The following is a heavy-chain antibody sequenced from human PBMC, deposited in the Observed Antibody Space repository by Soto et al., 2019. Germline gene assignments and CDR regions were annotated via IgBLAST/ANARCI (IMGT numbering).Heavy chain of an antibody. CDR1: GFTFSSYA. J-gene: IGHJ3*02. Sequence: GGSLRLSCAASGFTFSSYAMSWVRQAPGKGLEWVSAISGSGGSTYYADSVKGRFTISRDNSKNTLYLQMNSLRAEDTAVYYCAKEPRIFGVVTGDAFDIWGQGTMVTVSS. D-gene: IGHD3-3*01. CDR3: AKEPRIFGVVTGDAFDI. V-gene: IGHV3-23*01. CDR2: ISGSGGST.